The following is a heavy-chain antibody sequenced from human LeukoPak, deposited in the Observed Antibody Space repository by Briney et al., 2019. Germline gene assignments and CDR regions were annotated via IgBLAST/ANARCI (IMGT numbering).Heavy chain of an antibody. CDR3: ARDGYGMDV. CDR1: GLTFRMYA. Sequence: GGSLRLSCAAPGLTFRMYAMHWVRQAPGTGLEWVAVIWYDGSNKYNADSVKGRFTISRDNSKNMMYLQINSLRADDTAVYYCARDGYGMDVWGQGTTVTVSS. CDR2: IWYDGSNK. J-gene: IGHJ6*02. V-gene: IGHV3-33*08.